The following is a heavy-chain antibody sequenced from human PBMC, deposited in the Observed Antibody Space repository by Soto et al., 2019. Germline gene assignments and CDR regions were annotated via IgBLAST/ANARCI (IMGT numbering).Heavy chain of an antibody. J-gene: IGHJ4*02. CDR1: GCAFTSYY. CDR3: ARPYYYGSGSYYLDY. D-gene: IGHD3-10*01. Sequence: ASVKVSCKASGCAFTSYYMHWVRQAPGQGLEWMGIINPSGGSTSYAQKFQGRVTMTRDTSTSTVYMELSSLRSEDTAVYYCARPYYYGSGSYYLDYWGQGXLVTVYS. V-gene: IGHV1-46*01. CDR2: INPSGGST.